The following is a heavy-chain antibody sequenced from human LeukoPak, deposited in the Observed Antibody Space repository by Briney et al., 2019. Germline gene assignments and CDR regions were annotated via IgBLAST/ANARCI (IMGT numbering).Heavy chain of an antibody. Sequence: SGTLSLTCAVSGGSISSSNWWSWVRQPPGKGLEWIGSIYYSGSTYYNPSLKSRVTISVDTSKNQFSLKLSSVTAADTAVYYCARGGALRYYYYYYMDVWGKGTTATVSS. D-gene: IGHD4-17*01. J-gene: IGHJ6*03. V-gene: IGHV4-4*02. CDR1: GGSISSSNW. CDR2: IYYSGST. CDR3: ARGGALRYYYYYYMDV.